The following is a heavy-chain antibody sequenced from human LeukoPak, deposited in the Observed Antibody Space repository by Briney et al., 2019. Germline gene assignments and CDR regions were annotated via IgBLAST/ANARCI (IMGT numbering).Heavy chain of an antibody. D-gene: IGHD3-10*01. V-gene: IGHV3-23*01. Sequence: GGSLRLSCAASGFTFSSYAMSWVRQAPGKGLEWVSAISGSGGSTYYADSVKGRFTISRDNSKNTLYLQMNSLRAKDTAVYYCAKDRDDGSGTDYFDYWGQGTLVTVSS. CDR1: GFTFSSYA. CDR3: AKDRDDGSGTDYFDY. J-gene: IGHJ4*02. CDR2: ISGSGGST.